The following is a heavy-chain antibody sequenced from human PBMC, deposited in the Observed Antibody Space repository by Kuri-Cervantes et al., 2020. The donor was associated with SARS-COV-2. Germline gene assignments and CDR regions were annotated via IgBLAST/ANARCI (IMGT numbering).Heavy chain of an antibody. CDR1: GFTFSSYA. V-gene: IGHV3-30-3*01. J-gene: IGHJ3*02. CDR3: ARELERDSGNGFDALDI. CDR2: ISYDGSNK. D-gene: IGHD4-23*01. Sequence: GESLKISCAASGFTFSSYAMHWVRQAPGKGLEWVAVISYDGSNKYYADSVKGRFTISRDNSKNTLYLQMNSLRAEDTAVYYCARELERDSGNGFDALDIWGQGTMVTVSS.